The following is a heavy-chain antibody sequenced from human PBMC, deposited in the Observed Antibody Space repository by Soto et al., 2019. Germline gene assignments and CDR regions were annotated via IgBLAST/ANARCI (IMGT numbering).Heavy chain of an antibody. V-gene: IGHV4-34*01. D-gene: IGHD5-18*01. CDR3: ARGSRGYSYGYCFDY. CDR2: INHSGST. CDR1: GGSFSGYY. Sequence: SLTCAVYGGSFSGYYWSWIRQPPGKGLEWIGEINHSGSTNYNPSLKSRVTISVDTSKNQFSLKLSSVTAADTAVYYCARGSRGYSYGYCFDYWGQGTLVTVSS. J-gene: IGHJ4*02.